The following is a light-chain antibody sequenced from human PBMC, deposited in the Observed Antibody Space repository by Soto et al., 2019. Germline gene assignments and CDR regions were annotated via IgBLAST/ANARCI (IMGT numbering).Light chain of an antibody. CDR3: QQRSNWPIT. V-gene: IGKV3-11*01. J-gene: IGKJ5*01. CDR2: DAS. CDR1: QSVSIY. Sequence: EIVLTQSPATLSLSPGERATLSCRASQSVSIYLAWYQQKPGQAPRLLIYDASKRATGIPARFRGSGSGTDFTLTISSLEPEDFAVYYCQQRSNWPITFGQGARLEIK.